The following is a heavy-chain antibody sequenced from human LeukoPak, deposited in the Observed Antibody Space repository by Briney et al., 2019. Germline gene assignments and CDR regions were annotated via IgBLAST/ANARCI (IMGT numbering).Heavy chain of an antibody. CDR1: GFTFSSYA. CDR3: ARVGPSSGYKGAFDI. J-gene: IGHJ3*02. CDR2: ISGSGGST. D-gene: IGHD3-22*01. Sequence: GGSLRLSCAASGFTFSSYAMSWVRQAPGKGLEWVLAISGSGGSTYYADSVKGRFTISRDNAKNSLYLQMNSLRAEDTALYHCARVGPSSGYKGAFDIWGQGTMVTVSS. V-gene: IGHV3-23*01.